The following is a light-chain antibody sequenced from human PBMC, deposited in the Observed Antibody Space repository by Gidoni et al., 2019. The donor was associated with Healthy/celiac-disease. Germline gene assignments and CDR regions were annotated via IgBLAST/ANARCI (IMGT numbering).Light chain of an antibody. V-gene: IGKV1-5*03. CDR2: EAS. CDR1: QSISSW. CDR3: LQYNSSPLT. J-gene: IGKJ4*01. Sequence: DIQRTQSPSTLSASVGDRVTITCRASQSISSWLAWYQQKPGKAPKLLIYEASSLESGVPSRFSGSGSGTGFALTISSLQPDDFATYYCLQYNSSPLTFGGGTKVEIK.